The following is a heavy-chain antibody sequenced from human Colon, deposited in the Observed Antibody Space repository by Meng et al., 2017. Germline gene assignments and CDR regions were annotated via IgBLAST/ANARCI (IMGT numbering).Heavy chain of an antibody. V-gene: IGHV3-23*01. CDR2: ISGSGGST. Sequence: GESLKISCAASGFTFSSYAMSWVRQAPGKGLEWVSAISGSGGSTYYADSVKGRFTISRDNSKNTLYLQMSSLTDDDTAVYYCVRQQLVGGKHNWFDSWGQGTLVTVSS. J-gene: IGHJ5*01. D-gene: IGHD6-13*01. CDR3: VRQQLVGGKHNWFDS. CDR1: GFTFSSYA.